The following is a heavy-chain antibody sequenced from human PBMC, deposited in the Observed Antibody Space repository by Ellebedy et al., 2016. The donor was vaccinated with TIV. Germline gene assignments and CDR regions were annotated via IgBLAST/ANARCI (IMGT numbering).Heavy chain of an antibody. V-gene: IGHV5-51*01. CDR1: GYMFSTYW. CDR2: IYPGDSDT. D-gene: IGHD1-1*01. J-gene: IGHJ4*02. CDR3: ARPSDWNDGYFHY. Sequence: GESLKISCEGSGYMFSTYWIAWVRQMPGKGLEWMGIIYPGDSDTRYSPSFQGQVTISADKSISTAYLQWNSLKASDTAMFYCARPSDWNDGYFHYWGQGTLVTVSS.